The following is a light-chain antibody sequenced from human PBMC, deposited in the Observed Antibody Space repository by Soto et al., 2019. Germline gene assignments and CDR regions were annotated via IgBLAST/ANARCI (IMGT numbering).Light chain of an antibody. Sequence: EIVLTQSPATLSLSLGEIATLSCRASQSVSSYLAWYQQKPGQAPRLLIYDASNRATGIPARFSGSGSGTDFTLTISSLEPEDFAVYYCQQRSNWPPITVGQGTRLEIK. V-gene: IGKV3-11*01. CDR3: QQRSNWPPIT. CDR2: DAS. CDR1: QSVSSY. J-gene: IGKJ5*01.